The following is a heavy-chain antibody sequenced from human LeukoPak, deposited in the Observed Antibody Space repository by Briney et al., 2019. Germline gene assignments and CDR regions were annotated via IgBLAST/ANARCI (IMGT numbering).Heavy chain of an antibody. V-gene: IGHV3-21*01. J-gene: IGHJ4*02. Sequence: PGGALRLSCAASGFTFSSYSKNWVRQAPGKGLGWVSFISSSSSYIYYADSVKGRFTISRDNAKNSLYLQMNSLRAEDTAVYYCARDPFTSGDYYDSSGYSGYWGQGTLVTVSS. CDR3: ARDPFTSGDYYDSSGYSGY. D-gene: IGHD3-22*01. CDR2: ISSSSSYI. CDR1: GFTFSSYS.